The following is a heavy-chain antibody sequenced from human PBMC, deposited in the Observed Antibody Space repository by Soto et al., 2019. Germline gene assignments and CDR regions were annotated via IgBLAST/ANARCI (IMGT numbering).Heavy chain of an antibody. D-gene: IGHD7-27*01. J-gene: IGHJ4*02. CDR3: ARRWGRTFDY. CDR1: GGSISSYY. Sequence: VQSSETLSLTCTVSGGSISSYYWSWIRQPPGKGLEWIGYIYYSGSTNYNPSLKSRVTISVDTSKNQFSLKLSSVTAADTAVYYCARRWGRTFDYWGQGTLVTVSS. CDR2: IYYSGST. V-gene: IGHV4-59*08.